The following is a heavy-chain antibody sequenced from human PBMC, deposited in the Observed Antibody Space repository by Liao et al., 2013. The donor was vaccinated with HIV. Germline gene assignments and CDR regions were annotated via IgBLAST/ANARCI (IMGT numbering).Heavy chain of an antibody. CDR1: GGSISPYY. D-gene: IGHD1-14*01. Sequence: QLQLQESGPGLVKPSETLSLTCTVSGGSISPYYWSWIRQPPGKALEWIGFIHYSGATNYNPSFNSRLTISVDTSKNQFSLKLTSLTAADTAVYYCARILRPEVAVALDYWGQGSLVTVSS. V-gene: IGHV4-59*01. J-gene: IGHJ4*02. CDR2: IHYSGAT. CDR3: ARILRPEVAVALDY.